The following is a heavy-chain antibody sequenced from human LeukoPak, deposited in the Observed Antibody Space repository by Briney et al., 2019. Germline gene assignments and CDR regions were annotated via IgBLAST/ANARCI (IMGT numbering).Heavy chain of an antibody. CDR2: ISSSSSYI. CDR1: GFTFSSYS. D-gene: IGHD3-22*01. CDR3: ARTITMNYYYYMDV. Sequence: KPGGSLRLSCAASGFTFSSYSMNWVRQAPGKGLEWVSSISSSSSYIYYADSVKGRFTISRDNAKNSLYLQMNRLRAEDTAVYYCARTITMNYYYYMDVWGKGTTVTVSS. V-gene: IGHV3-21*01. J-gene: IGHJ6*03.